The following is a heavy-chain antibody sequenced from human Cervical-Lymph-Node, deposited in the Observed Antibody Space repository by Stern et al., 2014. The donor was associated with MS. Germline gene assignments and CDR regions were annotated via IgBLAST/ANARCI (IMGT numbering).Heavy chain of an antibody. J-gene: IGHJ6*02. D-gene: IGHD5/OR15-5a*01. Sequence: EVQLVESGGGLVPPGGSLRLSCAASGFTFSSYWMHWVRQAPGKVLVWVSRINSDGNTTSYADSVKGRFTISRDNAKNTLYLQMNSLRAEDTAVYYCARAGLPYYFYYGMDVWGQGTTVTVSS. V-gene: IGHV3-74*02. CDR1: GFTFSSYW. CDR2: INSDGNTT. CDR3: ARAGLPYYFYYGMDV.